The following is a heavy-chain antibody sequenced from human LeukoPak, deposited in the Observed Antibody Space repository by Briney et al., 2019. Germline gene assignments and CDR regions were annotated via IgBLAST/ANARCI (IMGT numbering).Heavy chain of an antibody. CDR1: GFTFSSYW. CDR3: ATFQGYCSNDVCSGGGFDY. Sequence: GGSLRLSCAASGFTFSSYWMSWVRQAPGKGLEWVANINQHGTEQYYVGSVKGRFTISRDNAKNSLFLQMNSLRAEDTAVYYCATFQGYCSNDVCSGGGFDYWGQGTLVTVSS. J-gene: IGHJ4*02. D-gene: IGHD2-8*01. CDR2: INQHGTEQ. V-gene: IGHV3-7*01.